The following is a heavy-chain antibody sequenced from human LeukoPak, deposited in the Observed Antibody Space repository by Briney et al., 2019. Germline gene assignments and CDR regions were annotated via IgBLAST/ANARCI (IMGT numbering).Heavy chain of an antibody. D-gene: IGHD3-22*01. CDR2: IKQDGSEK. V-gene: IGHV3-7*01. CDR3: AREVDSSGYYYGRWFDP. J-gene: IGHJ5*02. CDR1: GFTFSSYW. Sequence: GGSLRLSCAASGFTFSSYWMSWVRQAPGKGLEWVANIKQDGSEKYYVDSVKGRFTISRDNAKNSLYLQMNSLRAEDTAVYYCAREVDSSGYYYGRWFDPWGQGTLVTVSS.